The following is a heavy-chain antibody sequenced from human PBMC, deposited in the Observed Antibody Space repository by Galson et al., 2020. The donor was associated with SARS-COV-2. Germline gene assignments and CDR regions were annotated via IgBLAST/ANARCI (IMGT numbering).Heavy chain of an antibody. CDR2: IYHTGST. V-gene: IGHV4-30-4*08. CDR1: GGSISSADYY. J-gene: IGHJ4*02. D-gene: IGHD3-3*01. Sequence: SETLSLTCTVSGGSISSADYYWTWIRPPPGKGLEWIGYIYHTGSTYYNPSLQSRITISVDTSKNQFSLKVNSVTAADTAVYYCARGRRTRGYGEVDYWGQGTRVTGSS. CDR3: ARGRRTRGYGEVDY.